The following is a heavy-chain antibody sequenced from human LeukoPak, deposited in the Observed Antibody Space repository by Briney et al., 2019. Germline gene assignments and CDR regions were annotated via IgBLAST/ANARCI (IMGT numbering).Heavy chain of an antibody. J-gene: IGHJ4*02. V-gene: IGHV3-23*01. CDR3: AKCSSSYGFLFYFDY. CDR2: ISGSGGST. D-gene: IGHD6-6*01. Sequence: PGGSLRLSCAASGFTVSSYAMSWVPQAPGKGLEGVSAISGSGGSTYYADSVKGRFTISRDNSKNTLYLQMNSLRAEDTVVYYCAKCSSSYGFLFYFDYWGRGTLVTVSS. CDR1: GFTVSSYA.